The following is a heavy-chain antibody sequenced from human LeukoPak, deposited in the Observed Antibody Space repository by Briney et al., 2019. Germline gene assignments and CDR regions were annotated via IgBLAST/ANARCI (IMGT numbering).Heavy chain of an antibody. CDR2: INPNSGGT. D-gene: IGHD3-10*01. CDR3: ARDPPPNRFGEEQDDY. J-gene: IGHJ4*02. Sequence: ASVKVSCKASGYTFTGYYMHWVRQAPGQGLEWMGWINPNSGGTNYAQKFQGRVTMTRDTSISTAYMELSRLRSDDTAVYYCARDPPPNRFGEEQDDYWGQGTLVTVPS. CDR1: GYTFTGYY. V-gene: IGHV1-2*02.